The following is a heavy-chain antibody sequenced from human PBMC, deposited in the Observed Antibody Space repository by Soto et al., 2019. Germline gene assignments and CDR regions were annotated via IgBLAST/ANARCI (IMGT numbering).Heavy chain of an antibody. V-gene: IGHV3-23*01. Sequence: GGSLRLSCAASGFTFSSYAMSWVRQAPGKGLEWVSAISGSGGSTYYADSVKGRFTISRDNSKNTLYLQMNSLRAEDTAVYYCAKMMRRFGEFDYYYGMDVWGQGTTVTVSS. J-gene: IGHJ6*02. CDR1: GFTFSSYA. D-gene: IGHD3-10*01. CDR3: AKMMRRFGEFDYYYGMDV. CDR2: ISGSGGST.